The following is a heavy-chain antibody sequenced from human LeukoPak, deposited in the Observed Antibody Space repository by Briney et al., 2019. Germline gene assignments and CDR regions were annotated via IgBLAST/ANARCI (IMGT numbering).Heavy chain of an antibody. CDR1: GIAVSGNY. D-gene: IGHD1-26*01. Sequence: PGGSLRLSCAASGIAVSGNYMSWVRQTPGKGLEWVSFISINTNTFYADSVRGRFTISRDTSKNTLLLQMNSLRDEDSAIYYCAISQPWDGLFESWGQGTLVTVSS. CDR2: ISINTNT. CDR3: AISQPWDGLFES. V-gene: IGHV3-53*01. J-gene: IGHJ4*02.